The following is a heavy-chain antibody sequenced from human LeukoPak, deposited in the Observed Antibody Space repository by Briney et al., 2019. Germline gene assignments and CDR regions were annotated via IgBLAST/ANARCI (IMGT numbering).Heavy chain of an antibody. CDR1: GLTFSKYT. Sequence: QAGGSLRLSCAASGLTFSKYTMHWVRQTPGKGLEWVSLITWDGGSTFYADSVKGRFTISRDNSENSLSLQMNSLTTDDTALYRCATERLRYFHHWGQGTLVTVSS. J-gene: IGHJ4*02. CDR3: ATERLRYFHH. V-gene: IGHV3-43*01. CDR2: ITWDGGST.